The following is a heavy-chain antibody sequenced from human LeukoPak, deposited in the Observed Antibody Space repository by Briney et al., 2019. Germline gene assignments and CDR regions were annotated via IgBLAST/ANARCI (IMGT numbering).Heavy chain of an antibody. Sequence: GGSLRLSCATFGFTFSSHSMSWVRQAPGKGLEWVASIKQDGSEKQYVDSVKGRFSISRDNTKNSLYLQMSSLRAEDTAVYYCARAMGTSYGFWSGSYTVSYYYYMDVWGKGTTVAVS. CDR3: ARAMGTSYGFWSGSYTVSYYYYMDV. CDR2: IKQDGSEK. D-gene: IGHD3-3*01. CDR1: GFTFSSHS. V-gene: IGHV3-7*01. J-gene: IGHJ6*03.